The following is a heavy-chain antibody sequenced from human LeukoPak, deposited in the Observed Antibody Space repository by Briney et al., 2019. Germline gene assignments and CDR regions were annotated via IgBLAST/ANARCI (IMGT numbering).Heavy chain of an antibody. V-gene: IGHV1-2*02. J-gene: IGHJ5*02. Sequence: ASVKVSCKASGYTFTGYYMHWVRQAPGQGLEWMGWINPNSGGTNYAQKFQGRVTMTRDTSISTAYMELSRLRSDDTAVYYCARDQSTVTTAWFDPWGQGTLVTVSS. CDR3: ARDQSTVTTAWFDP. D-gene: IGHD4-17*01. CDR1: GYTFTGYY. CDR2: INPNSGGT.